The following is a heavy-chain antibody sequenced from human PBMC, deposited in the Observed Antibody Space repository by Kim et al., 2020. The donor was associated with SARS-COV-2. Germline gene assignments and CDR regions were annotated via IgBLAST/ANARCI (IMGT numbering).Heavy chain of an antibody. V-gene: IGHV3-23*01. Sequence: VKGRFTISRDNSKNTLYLQMNSLRAEDTAIYYCAKDDSSGYLRIFRKSDYWGQGTLVTVSS. D-gene: IGHD3-22*01. CDR3: AKDDSSGYLRIFRKSDY. J-gene: IGHJ4*02.